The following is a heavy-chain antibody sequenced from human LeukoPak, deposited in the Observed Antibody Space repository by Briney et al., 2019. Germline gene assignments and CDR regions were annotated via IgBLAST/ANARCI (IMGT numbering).Heavy chain of an antibody. CDR2: ISYSGDNT. D-gene: IGHD5-24*01. V-gene: IGHV3-30*04. Sequence: GGSLRLSCAASGFDLNNYAMHWVRQAPGKGLEWVTLISYSGDNTYYADSVKGRFTFSRDKSKNTLYLQMNSLRPEDSAVYFCASDPRDGGQNVWGKGTTATVSS. CDR1: GFDLNNYA. J-gene: IGHJ6*04. CDR3: ASDPRDGGQNV.